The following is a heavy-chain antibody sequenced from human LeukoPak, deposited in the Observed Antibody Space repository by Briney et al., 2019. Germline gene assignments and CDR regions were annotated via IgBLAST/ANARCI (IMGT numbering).Heavy chain of an antibody. Sequence: PSQTLSLTCTVSGGSISSGGYYWSWIRQHPGKGLEWIGYIYYSGSTYYNPSLKSRVTISVDTSKNQFSPKLSSVTAADTAVYYCARGPHSDYYYYGMDVWGQGTTVTVSS. CDR2: IYYSGST. D-gene: IGHD1-14*01. J-gene: IGHJ6*02. V-gene: IGHV4-31*03. CDR3: ARGPHSDYYYYGMDV. CDR1: GGSISSGGYY.